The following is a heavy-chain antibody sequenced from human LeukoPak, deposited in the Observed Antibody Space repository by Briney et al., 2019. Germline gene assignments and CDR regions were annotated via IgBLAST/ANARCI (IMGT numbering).Heavy chain of an antibody. V-gene: IGHV3-7*03. CDR1: GFTFSSYW. D-gene: IGHD3-3*01. Sequence: GGSLRLSCAASGFTFSSYWMSWVRQAPGKGLEWVADIKRDGSEKYYVDSVKGRFTISRDNAKNSLYLQMNSLRAEDTAVYYCARVEIGVVISQMYYYYGMDVWGQGTTVTVSS. J-gene: IGHJ6*02. CDR2: IKRDGSEK. CDR3: ARVEIGVVISQMYYYYGMDV.